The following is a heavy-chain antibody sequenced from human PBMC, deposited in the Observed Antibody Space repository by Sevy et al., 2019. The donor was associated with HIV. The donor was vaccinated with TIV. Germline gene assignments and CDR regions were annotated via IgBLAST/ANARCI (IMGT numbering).Heavy chain of an antibody. Sequence: GGSLRLSCAASGFTFSSYAMHWVRQAPGKGLEWVAVISYDGSNKYYADSVKGRFTISRDNSKNTLYLQMNSLRAEDTAVYYCARESPGYQLLYDAFDIWGQGTMVTVSS. CDR1: GFTFSSYA. V-gene: IGHV3-30-3*01. CDR2: ISYDGSNK. J-gene: IGHJ3*02. D-gene: IGHD2-2*02. CDR3: ARESPGYQLLYDAFDI.